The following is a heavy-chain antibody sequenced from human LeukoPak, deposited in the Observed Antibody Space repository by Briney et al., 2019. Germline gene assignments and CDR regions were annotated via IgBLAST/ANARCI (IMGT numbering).Heavy chain of an antibody. Sequence: SETLSLTCTVSGGSISSYYWSWMRQPPGKGLEWIGYIYYSGTTNYNPSLKSRGTISVDTSENQFSLKLSSVTAADTAVYYCVRNHYYDSTRYGFDPWGQGTLVTVSS. J-gene: IGHJ5*02. CDR3: VRNHYYDSTRYGFDP. D-gene: IGHD3-22*01. CDR1: GGSISSYY. V-gene: IGHV4-59*08. CDR2: IYYSGTT.